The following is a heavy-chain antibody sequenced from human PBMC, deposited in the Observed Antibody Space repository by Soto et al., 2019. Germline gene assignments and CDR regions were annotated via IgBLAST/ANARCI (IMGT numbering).Heavy chain of an antibody. J-gene: IGHJ4*02. V-gene: IGHV4-39*01. CDR3: ARHRIEVVWRGFDF. D-gene: IGHD3-10*01. CDR1: TDSSSFTNSY. CDR2: SSYNGGT. Sequence: PSETLSLTCTVSTDSSSFTNSYWGWIRQPPGKGLQWIGSSSYNGGTFYNPSLKGRVVISFDTSKKQSSLQVISVTAADTAVYFCARHRIEVVWRGFDFWGQGSPVTVSS.